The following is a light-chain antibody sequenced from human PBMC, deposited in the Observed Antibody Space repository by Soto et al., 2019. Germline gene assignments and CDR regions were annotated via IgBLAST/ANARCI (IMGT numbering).Light chain of an antibody. Sequence: EIVMTQSPATLSVSPGERATLSCRASQSVSGNLAWYQQKPGQAPRLLIYGASTRATGIPARFSGSGSGTEFTRTISSLQSEDFAVYYCKQYNNWPPGTFGQGTKVEIK. V-gene: IGKV3-15*01. CDR1: QSVSGN. J-gene: IGKJ1*01. CDR2: GAS. CDR3: KQYNNWPPGT.